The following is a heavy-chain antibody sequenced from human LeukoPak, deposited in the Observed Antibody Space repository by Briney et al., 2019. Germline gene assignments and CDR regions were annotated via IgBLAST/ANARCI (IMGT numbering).Heavy chain of an antibody. J-gene: IGHJ1*01. CDR3: ASQNYYDSSGPYSTAEYFQH. Sequence: SQTLSLTCTVSGGSISSGDYYWSWIRQPPGKGLEWIGYIYYSGSTYYNPSLKSRVTISVDTSKNQFSLKLSSVTAADTAVYYCASQNYYDSSGPYSTAEYFQHWGQGTLVTVSS. V-gene: IGHV4-30-4*08. D-gene: IGHD3-22*01. CDR2: IYYSGST. CDR1: GGSISSGDYY.